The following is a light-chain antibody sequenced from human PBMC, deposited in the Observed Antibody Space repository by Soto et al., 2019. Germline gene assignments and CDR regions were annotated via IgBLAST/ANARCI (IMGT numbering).Light chain of an antibody. Sequence: EIVLTQSPATLSLSPGERATLSCRASQSVSNYLAWFQQKPGQAPRLLIYDASNRATSIPARFSGSGSGTDFTLTISSLEPEDFAVYYCQQRSSWPLLTCGGGTKVEI. J-gene: IGKJ4*01. V-gene: IGKV3-11*01. CDR3: QQRSSWPLLT. CDR2: DAS. CDR1: QSVSNY.